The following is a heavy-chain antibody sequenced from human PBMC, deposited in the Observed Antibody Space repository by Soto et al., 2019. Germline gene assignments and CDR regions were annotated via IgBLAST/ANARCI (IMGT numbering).Heavy chain of an antibody. CDR2: FDPEDGET. CDR3: ATDLSAGGGLTGDLYYYYGMDV. D-gene: IGHD7-27*01. Sequence: ASVKVSCTVSGYTLTELSMHWVRHAPGKGLEWMGGFDPEDGETIYAQKFQGRVTMTEDTSTDTAYMELSSLRSEDTAVYYCATDLSAGGGLTGDLYYYYGMDVWGQGTTVTVSS. V-gene: IGHV1-24*01. J-gene: IGHJ6*02. CDR1: GYTLTELS.